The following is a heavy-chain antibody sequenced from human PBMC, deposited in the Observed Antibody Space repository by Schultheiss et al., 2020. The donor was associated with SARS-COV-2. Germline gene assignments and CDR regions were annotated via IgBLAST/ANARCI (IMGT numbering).Heavy chain of an antibody. CDR1: GFTFSSYW. V-gene: IGHV3-7*03. CDR3: VRGGRYFDP. CDR2: IKQDGSEK. J-gene: IGHJ4*02. Sequence: GGSLRLSCAVSGFTFSSYWMSWVRQAPGKGLEWVANIKQDGSEKYYAASVKGRFTISRDNANNSLFLQMSSLRAEDTAMYYCVRGGRYFDPWGLGTLVTVSS. D-gene: IGHD3-16*01.